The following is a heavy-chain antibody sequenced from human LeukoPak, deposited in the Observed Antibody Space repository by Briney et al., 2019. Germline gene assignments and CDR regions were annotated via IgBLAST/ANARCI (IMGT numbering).Heavy chain of an antibody. CDR3: AVAQPAAPFDY. V-gene: IGHV3-48*01. CDR1: GFTFSSYG. D-gene: IGHD2-2*01. J-gene: IGHJ4*02. Sequence: GGSLRLSCAASGFTFSSYGMHWVRQAPGKGLEWVSYISTSGSTIYYADSVKGRFTISRDNAKNSLYLQMNSLRAEDTAVYYCAVAQPAAPFDYWDQGTLVTVSS. CDR2: ISTSGSTI.